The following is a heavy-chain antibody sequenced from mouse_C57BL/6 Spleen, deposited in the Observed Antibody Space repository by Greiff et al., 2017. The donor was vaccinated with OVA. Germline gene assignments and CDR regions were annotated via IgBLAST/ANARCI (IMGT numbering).Heavy chain of an antibody. CDR3: AREGFYYDYDDYFDY. D-gene: IGHD2-4*01. J-gene: IGHJ2*01. CDR2: INPSNGGT. CDR1: GYTFTSYW. Sequence: QVQLQQPGTELVKPGASVKLSCKASGYTFTSYWMHWVKQRPGQGLEWIGNINPSNGGTNYNEKFKSKATLTVDKSSSTAYMQLSSVTSEDSAVYYCAREGFYYDYDDYFDYWGQGTTLTVSS. V-gene: IGHV1-53*01.